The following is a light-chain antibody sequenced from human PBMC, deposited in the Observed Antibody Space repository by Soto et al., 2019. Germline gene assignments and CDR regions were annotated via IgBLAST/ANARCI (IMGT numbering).Light chain of an antibody. CDR1: QSISYR. V-gene: IGKV1-39*01. CDR2: DAS. Sequence: DIKMTQSPSTLSASVGDRVTITFRASQSISYRLAWYQQKPGKAPKVLIYDASSLQSGVPSRFSGSGSGTDFTLTISSLQPEDFATYYCQQSYTTPPWTFGQGTKVDI. CDR3: QQSYTTPPWT. J-gene: IGKJ1*01.